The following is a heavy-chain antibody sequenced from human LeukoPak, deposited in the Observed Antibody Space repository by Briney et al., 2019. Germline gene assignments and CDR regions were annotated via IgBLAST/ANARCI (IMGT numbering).Heavy chain of an antibody. J-gene: IGHJ4*01. CDR1: GYSFTRYW. Sequence: GGSLKISCKGSGYSFTRYWIGWVRQMPGKGLEWMGIIHPGDSETRYSPSFQGQVTISADKSINTAYLQWSSLEASDTAVYYCARHGGGNGEYFFDYWGHGTLVTVSS. D-gene: IGHD4-23*01. V-gene: IGHV5-51*01. CDR3: ARHGGGNGEYFFDY. CDR2: IHPGDSET.